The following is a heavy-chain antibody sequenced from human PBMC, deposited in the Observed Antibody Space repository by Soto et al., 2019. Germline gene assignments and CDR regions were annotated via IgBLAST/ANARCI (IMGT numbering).Heavy chain of an antibody. CDR3: ARDTHSAGGWFDT. CDR2: ITPLFGIP. Sequence: QVQLVQSGAEMKKPGSSVKVSCKASGGTSRSLSITWVRQAPGQGLEWMGGITPLFGIPNYPQKFQGRLTITADKSTGTAYLELSSLRSEDTAVYYCARDTHSAGGWFDTWGRGTLVTVSS. CDR1: GGTSRSLS. D-gene: IGHD2-15*01. J-gene: IGHJ5*02. V-gene: IGHV1-69*17.